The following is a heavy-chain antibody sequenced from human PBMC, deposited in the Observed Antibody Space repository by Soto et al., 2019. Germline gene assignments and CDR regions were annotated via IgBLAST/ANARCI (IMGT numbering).Heavy chain of an antibody. Sequence: SGGSLRLSCAASGFICSDHYMDWVRQAPGKGLEWVARTRNKAKSDTTEYAASVSGRFTISRDDSENSVYLQMNNLRSEDTAVYYCVRGAGVTTQSYYYGLDVWGQGTTVTVSS. V-gene: IGHV3-72*01. CDR3: VRGAGVTTQSYYYGLDV. CDR2: TRNKAKSDTT. CDR1: GFICSDHY. D-gene: IGHD6-19*01. J-gene: IGHJ6*02.